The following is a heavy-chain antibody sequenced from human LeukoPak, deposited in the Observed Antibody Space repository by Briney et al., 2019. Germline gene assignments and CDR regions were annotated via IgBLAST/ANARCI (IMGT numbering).Heavy chain of an antibody. Sequence: PSETLSLTCDVPGGSTDSTNWWNWVRQPPGKGLEWIGEIHHDGRINYNPSLKSRVTLSVDKSKNQFSLRLNSVTAADTAMYYCARSHDHLWGNYPDYWGQGTLVTVSS. D-gene: IGHD3-16*02. CDR3: ARSHDHLWGNYPDY. CDR2: IHHDGRI. J-gene: IGHJ4*02. V-gene: IGHV4/OR15-8*01. CDR1: GGSTDSTNW.